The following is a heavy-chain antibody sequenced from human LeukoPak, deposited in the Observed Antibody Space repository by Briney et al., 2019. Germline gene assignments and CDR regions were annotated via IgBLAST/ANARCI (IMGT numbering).Heavy chain of an antibody. CDR2: IYYSGST. J-gene: IGHJ4*02. V-gene: IGHV4-61*01. CDR3: ARGYCSSTSCYEGGYYFDY. CDR1: GGSVSSGSYY. Sequence: SETLSLTCTVSGGSVSSGSYYWSWIRQPPGEGLEWIGYIYYSGSTNYNPSLKSRVTISVDTSKNQFSLKLSSVTAADTAVYYCARGYCSSTSCYEGGYYFDYWGQGTLVTVSS. D-gene: IGHD2-2*01.